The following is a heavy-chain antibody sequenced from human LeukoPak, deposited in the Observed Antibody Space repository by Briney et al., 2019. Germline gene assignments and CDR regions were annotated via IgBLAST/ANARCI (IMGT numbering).Heavy chain of an antibody. Sequence: SQTLSLTCTVSGGSISSGSYYWSWIRQPAGKGLEWIGRIYTSGSTNYNPSLKSRVTISVDTSKNQFSLKLSSVTAADTAVYYCAREGYSYGPRNYYYYYYMDVWGKGTTVTISS. D-gene: IGHD5-18*01. CDR3: AREGYSYGPRNYYYYYYMDV. V-gene: IGHV4-61*02. J-gene: IGHJ6*03. CDR2: IYTSGST. CDR1: GGSISSGSYY.